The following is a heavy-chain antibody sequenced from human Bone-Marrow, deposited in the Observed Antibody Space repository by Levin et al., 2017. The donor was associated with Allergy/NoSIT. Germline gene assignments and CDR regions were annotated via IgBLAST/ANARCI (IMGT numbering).Heavy chain of an antibody. Sequence: GGSLRLSCAASGFTFSSYGMHWVRQAPGKGLEWVAVISYDGSNKYYADSVKGRFTISRDNSKNTLYLQMNSLRAEDTAVYYCAKVWACSSTSCYARSPISPYYYYMDVWGKGTTVTVSS. D-gene: IGHD2-2*01. CDR1: GFTFSSYG. V-gene: IGHV3-30*18. CDR2: ISYDGSNK. J-gene: IGHJ6*03. CDR3: AKVWACSSTSCYARSPISPYYYYMDV.